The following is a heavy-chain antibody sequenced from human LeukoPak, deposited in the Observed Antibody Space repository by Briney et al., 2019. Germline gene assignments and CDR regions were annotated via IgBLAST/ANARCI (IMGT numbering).Heavy chain of an antibody. CDR2: VYYSGST. CDR3: AVGGVYGDRALWFDP. D-gene: IGHD4/OR15-4a*01. Sequence: SETLSLTCTVSGDSISSSFYYWGWIRQPPGKGLEWIGSVYYSGSTYYNPSLTSLMSRVTISVDTSKNQFSLKLSSVTAADTAIYYCAVGGVYGDRALWFDPWGQGTLVTVSS. V-gene: IGHV4-39*01. J-gene: IGHJ5*02. CDR1: GDSISSSFYY.